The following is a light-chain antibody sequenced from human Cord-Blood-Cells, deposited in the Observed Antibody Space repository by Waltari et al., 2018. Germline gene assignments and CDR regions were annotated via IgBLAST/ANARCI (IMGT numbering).Light chain of an antibody. Sequence: QSVLTQPPSASGTPGQRATISCSGRSSNIGSNYVYWYQQLPGTAPKLLIYRNSQRPSGVPEGLSGSKAGTSASLAMSGLRSEDEAGYYCAAWDDSLSGWVFGGGTKLTVL. J-gene: IGLJ3*02. V-gene: IGLV1-47*01. CDR3: AAWDDSLSGWV. CDR2: RNS. CDR1: SSNIGSNY.